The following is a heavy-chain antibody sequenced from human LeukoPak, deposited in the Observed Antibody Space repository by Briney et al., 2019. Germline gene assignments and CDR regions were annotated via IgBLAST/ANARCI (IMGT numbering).Heavy chain of an antibody. CDR3: ARLPDNSGWYGFDY. CDR2: IYYSGST. J-gene: IGHJ4*02. Sequence: SETLPLTCTVSGGSISSYYWSWIRQPPGKGLEWIGYIYYSGSTNYNPSLKSRVTISVDTSKNQFSLKLSSVTAADTAVYYCARLPDNSGWYGFDYWGQGTLVTVSS. CDR1: GGSISSYY. V-gene: IGHV4-59*08. D-gene: IGHD6-19*01.